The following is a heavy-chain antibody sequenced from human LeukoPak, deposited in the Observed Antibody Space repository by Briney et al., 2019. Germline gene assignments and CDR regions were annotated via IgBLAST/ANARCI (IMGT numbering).Heavy chain of an antibody. CDR1: GFTFSSYA. J-gene: IGHJ4*02. D-gene: IGHD3-16*01. CDR3: ASGPTYDYVRVILY. V-gene: IGHV3-53*04. CDR2: IYTGGTT. Sequence: PGGSLRLSCEAAGFTFSSYAMTWVRQAPGKGLEWVSVIYTGGTTYYRDSVKGRFTISRHNSKNMVYLQMDSLRPEDTAVYYCASGPTYDYVRVILYWGQGTLVTVSS.